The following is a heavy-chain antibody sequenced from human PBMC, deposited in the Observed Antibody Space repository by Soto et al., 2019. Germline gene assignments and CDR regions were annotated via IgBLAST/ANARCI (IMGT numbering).Heavy chain of an antibody. CDR1: GFTFSSYA. V-gene: IGHV3-23*01. D-gene: IGHD1-20*01. Sequence: GGSLRLSCAASGFTFSSYAMSWVRQAPGKGLEWVSAISGSGGSTYYADSVKGRFTISRDNSKNTLYLQMNSLRAEDTAVYYRAKDIDRCNNWNHVTGFDYWGQGILVTVS. J-gene: IGHJ4*02. CDR2: ISGSGGST. CDR3: AKDIDRCNNWNHVTGFDY.